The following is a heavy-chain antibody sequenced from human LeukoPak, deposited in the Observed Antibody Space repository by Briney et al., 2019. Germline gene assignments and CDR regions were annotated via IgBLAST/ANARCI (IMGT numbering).Heavy chain of an antibody. CDR3: ARGLPYSSSPNWFDP. CDR1: GFTFSNYA. V-gene: IGHV3-21*01. CDR2: ISSSSSYI. D-gene: IGHD6-13*01. Sequence: GGSLRLSCAASGFTFSNYAMSWVRQAPGKGLEWVSSISSSSSYIYYADSVKGRFTISRDNAKNSLYLQMNSLRAEDTAVYYCARGLPYSSSPNWFDPWGQGTLVTVSS. J-gene: IGHJ5*02.